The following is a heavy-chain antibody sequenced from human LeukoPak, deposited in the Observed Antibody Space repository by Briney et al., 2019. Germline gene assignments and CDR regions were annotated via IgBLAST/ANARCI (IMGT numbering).Heavy chain of an antibody. J-gene: IGHJ4*02. CDR2: INHSGST. CDR3: ATGRVWFDY. CDR1: GGSFSGYY. Sequence: PSETLSLTCAVYGGSFSGYYWSWIRQPPGKGLEWIGEINHSGSTNYNPSLKSRVTISVDTSKNQFSLKLSSVTAADTAVYHCATGRVWFDYWGQGTLVTVSS. V-gene: IGHV4-34*01. D-gene: IGHD3-10*01.